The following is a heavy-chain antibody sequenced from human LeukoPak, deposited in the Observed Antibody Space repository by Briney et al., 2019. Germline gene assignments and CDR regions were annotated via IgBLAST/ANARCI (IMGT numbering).Heavy chain of an antibody. J-gene: IGHJ4*02. CDR3: ARDRKYYFDY. CDR2: ISASGGKT. V-gene: IGHV3-23*01. D-gene: IGHD1-14*01. CDR1: GFTFSKFA. Sequence: PGGSLRLSCVASGFTFSKFAVSWVRQAPGKGLEWVSSISASGGKTYDADSVKGRFTISRDNSKNTFYLDMNSLRADDTAVYYCARDRKYYFDYWGQGTLVTVSS.